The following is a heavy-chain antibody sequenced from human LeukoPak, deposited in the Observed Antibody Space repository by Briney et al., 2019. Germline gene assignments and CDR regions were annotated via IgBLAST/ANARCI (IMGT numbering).Heavy chain of an antibody. V-gene: IGHV3-21*01. CDR3: ARVRIQLRYYFDY. J-gene: IGHJ4*02. CDR1: GFTISSYS. D-gene: IGHD5-18*01. Sequence: PGGSLRLSCAASGFTISSYSMNWVRQAPGKGLEWVSSISSSSSYIYYADSVKGRFTISRDNAKNSLYLQMNSLRAEDTAVYYCARVRIQLRYYFDYWGQGTLVTVSS. CDR2: ISSSSSYI.